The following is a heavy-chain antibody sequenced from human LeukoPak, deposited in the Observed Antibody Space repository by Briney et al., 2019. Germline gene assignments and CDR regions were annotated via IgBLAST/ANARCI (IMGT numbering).Heavy chain of an antibody. CDR1: GFTFSSYW. J-gene: IGHJ4*02. Sequence: GGSLRLSCAASGFTFSSYWMSWVRQAPGKGLEWVANIKKDGSEKYYVDSVKGRFTISRDNSKNTLYLHMSSLRTEDTAVYYCATTLGSGWKFDYWGQGTLVTVSS. CDR3: ATTLGSGWKFDY. CDR2: IKKDGSEK. V-gene: IGHV3-7*01. D-gene: IGHD6-19*01.